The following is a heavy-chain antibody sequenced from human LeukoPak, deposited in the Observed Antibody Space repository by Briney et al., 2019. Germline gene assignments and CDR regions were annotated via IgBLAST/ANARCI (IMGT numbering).Heavy chain of an antibody. CDR2: INHSGST. V-gene: IGHV4-34*01. Sequence: SETLSLTCAVYGGSFSGYYWSWIRQPPGKGLEWIGEINHSGSTNYNPSLKSRVTISVDTSKNQFSLKLSSVTAADTAVYYCARGADYGDHYWGQGTLVTVSS. CDR1: GGSFSGYY. J-gene: IGHJ4*02. CDR3: ARGADYGDHY. D-gene: IGHD4-17*01.